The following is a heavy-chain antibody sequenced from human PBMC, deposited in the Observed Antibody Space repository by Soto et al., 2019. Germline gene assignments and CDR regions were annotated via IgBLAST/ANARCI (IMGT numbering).Heavy chain of an antibody. V-gene: IGHV4-38-2*02. CDR1: GYSVSSGYC. D-gene: IGHD3-22*01. CDR3: AIEHYYHGCVYYYYFDH. J-gene: IGHJ4*02. CDR2: IFHSVTT. Sequence: SETLSLTCGVSGYSVSSGYCWGWVRQPPGKGLEWIGGIFHSVTTYYNPSLTGRVTMSVDKSKNQFSLNLSSVTAADTAVYFCAIEHYYHGCVYYYYFDHWGQGTRATAPQ.